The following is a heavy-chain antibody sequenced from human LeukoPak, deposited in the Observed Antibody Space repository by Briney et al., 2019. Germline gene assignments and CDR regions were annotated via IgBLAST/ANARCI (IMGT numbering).Heavy chain of an antibody. CDR1: GGSISSYY. Sequence: KPSETLSLTCTVSGGSISSYYCSWIRQPAGKGLEWIGRIQISGNTNYNPSLKSRATMSVDTSKNQFSLKLTSVTAADTAVYYCASGGVAGRWPLDYWGQGTLVTVSS. V-gene: IGHV4-4*07. J-gene: IGHJ4*02. CDR3: ASGGVAGRWPLDY. D-gene: IGHD6-19*01. CDR2: IQISGNT.